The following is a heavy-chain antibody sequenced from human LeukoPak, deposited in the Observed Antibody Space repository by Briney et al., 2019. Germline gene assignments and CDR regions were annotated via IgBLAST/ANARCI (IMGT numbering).Heavy chain of an antibody. D-gene: IGHD5-24*01. CDR1: GGSISNYY. Sequence: SETLSLTCTVSGGSISNYYWSWIRQPAGKGLEWIGRIYTSASTDYNPSLKSRVTLSVDASKNQFSLRLSSLTAADTAVYYCARGRYCSATICSGGDAFDIWGQGTVVTVSS. CDR3: ARGRYCSATICSGGDAFDI. J-gene: IGHJ3*02. CDR2: IYTSAST. V-gene: IGHV4-4*07.